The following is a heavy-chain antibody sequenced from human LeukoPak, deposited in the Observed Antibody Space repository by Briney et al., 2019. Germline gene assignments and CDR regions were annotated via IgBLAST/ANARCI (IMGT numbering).Heavy chain of an antibody. CDR3: ARDATTELGTVYMDV. CDR1: GFTFSSYE. D-gene: IGHD4-17*01. J-gene: IGHJ6*03. CDR2: ISSSGSTI. V-gene: IGHV3-48*03. Sequence: PGGSLRLSCAASGFTFSSYETNWVRQAPGKGLEWVSYISSSGSTIYYADSVKGRFTISRDNAKNSLYLQMDSLRVEDTAVYFCARDATTELGTVYMDVWGKGTTVTISS.